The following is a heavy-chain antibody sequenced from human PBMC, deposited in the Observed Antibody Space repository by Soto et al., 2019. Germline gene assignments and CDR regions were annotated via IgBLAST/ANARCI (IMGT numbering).Heavy chain of an antibody. V-gene: IGHV1-46*01. CDR2: INPSGGST. Sequence: GASVKVSCKASGCTFTSYYMHWVRQAPGQGLEWMGIINPSGGSTSYAQKFQGRVTMTRDTSTSTVYMELSSLRSEDTAVYYCLRTGYCSGGSCYWIGAFDIWGQGTMVTV. CDR3: LRTGYCSGGSCYWIGAFDI. CDR1: GCTFTSYY. D-gene: IGHD2-15*01. J-gene: IGHJ3*02.